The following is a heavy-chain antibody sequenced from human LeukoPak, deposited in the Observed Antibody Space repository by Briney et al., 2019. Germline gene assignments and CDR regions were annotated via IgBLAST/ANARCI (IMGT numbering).Heavy chain of an antibody. J-gene: IGHJ4*02. CDR3: ARGSLAAGFDY. D-gene: IGHD6-13*01. CDR1: GGSISSYY. CDR2: IYYSGST. V-gene: IGHV4-59*12. Sequence: PSETLSLTCTVSGGSISSYYWSWIRQPPGKGLEWIGYIYYSGSTNYNPSPKSRVTISVDTSKNQFSLKLSSVTAADTAVYYCARGSLAAGFDYWGQGTLVTVSS.